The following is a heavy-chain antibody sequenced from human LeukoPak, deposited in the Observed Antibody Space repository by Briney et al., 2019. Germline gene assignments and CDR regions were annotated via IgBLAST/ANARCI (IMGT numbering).Heavy chain of an antibody. Sequence: ASVKVSCKASGYTFTSYGISWVRQAPGQGLEWMGWISAYNGNTNYAQKFQGRVTMTRDTSISTAYMELSRLRSDDTAVYYCARVEYSSSPSDYWGQGTLVTVSS. CDR2: ISAYNGNT. V-gene: IGHV1-18*01. CDR1: GYTFTSYG. J-gene: IGHJ4*02. D-gene: IGHD6-6*01. CDR3: ARVEYSSSPSDY.